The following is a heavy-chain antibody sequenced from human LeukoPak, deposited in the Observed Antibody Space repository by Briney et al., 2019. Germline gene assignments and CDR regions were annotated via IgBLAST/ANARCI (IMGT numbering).Heavy chain of an antibody. Sequence: GGSLRLSCAASGFTFSSYEMNWVRQAPGKGLEWVSYISSSGSTIYYADSVKGRFTISRDNAKNSLYLQMNSLRAEDTAVYYCARDRSSHYYGSGSYSPPGDAFDIWGQGTMVTVSS. CDR2: ISSSGSTI. D-gene: IGHD3-10*01. V-gene: IGHV3-48*03. CDR3: ARDRSSHYYGSGSYSPPGDAFDI. J-gene: IGHJ3*02. CDR1: GFTFSSYE.